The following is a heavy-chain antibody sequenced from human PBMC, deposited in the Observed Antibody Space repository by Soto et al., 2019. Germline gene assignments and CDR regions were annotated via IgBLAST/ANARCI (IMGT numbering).Heavy chain of an antibody. Sequence: QITLKESGPTLVKPTQTLTLTCTFSGFSLPTDRVGVGWIRQPPGEALEWLAVIYWDDTKTYRPSLENILTITKDSSKNQVALTMTNMDSVDTATYYCAHAYGGRALYWGQGTLVTVSS. D-gene: IGHD4-17*01. J-gene: IGHJ4*02. V-gene: IGHV2-5*02. CDR2: IYWDDTK. CDR3: AHAYGGRALY. CDR1: GFSLPTDRVG.